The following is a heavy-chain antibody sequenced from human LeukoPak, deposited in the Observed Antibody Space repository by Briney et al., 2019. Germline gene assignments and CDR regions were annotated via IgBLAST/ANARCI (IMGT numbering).Heavy chain of an antibody. CDR2: IYYSGST. D-gene: IGHD6-13*01. CDR3: ARDQGERQQLYDY. V-gene: IGHV4-30-4*01. Sequence: SETLSLTCTVSGGSISSGDYYWSWIRQPPGKGLEWIGYIYYSGSTYYNPSLKSRVTISVDTSKNQFSLKLSSVTAADTAVYYCARDQGERQQLYDYWGQGTLVTVSS. J-gene: IGHJ4*02. CDR1: GGSISSGDYY.